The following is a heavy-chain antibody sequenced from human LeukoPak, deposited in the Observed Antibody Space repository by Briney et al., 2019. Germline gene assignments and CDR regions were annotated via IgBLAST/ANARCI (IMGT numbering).Heavy chain of an antibody. V-gene: IGHV4-30-2*01. D-gene: IGHD3-3*01. Sequence: SETPSLTCTVSGGSISSGGYYWSWIRQPPGKGLEWIGYIYHSGSTYYNPSLKSRVTISVDRSKNQFSLKLSSVTAADTAVYYCARDGPRYYDFWSGPPASWYFDLWGRGTLVTVSS. CDR1: GGSISSGGYY. CDR2: IYHSGST. CDR3: ARDGPRYYDFWSGPPASWYFDL. J-gene: IGHJ2*01.